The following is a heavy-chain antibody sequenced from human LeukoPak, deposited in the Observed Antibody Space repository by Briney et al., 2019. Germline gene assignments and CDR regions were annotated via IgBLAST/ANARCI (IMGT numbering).Heavy chain of an antibody. Sequence: SETLSLTCTVSGGSVSSGSYYWSWIRQPPGKGLEWIGYIYYSGSTNYNPSLKSRVTISVDTSKNQFSLKLSSVTAADTAVYCCAKQRRDGYNYFDYWGQGTLVTVSS. D-gene: IGHD5-24*01. CDR2: IYYSGST. CDR3: AKQRRDGYNYFDY. V-gene: IGHV4-61*01. J-gene: IGHJ4*02. CDR1: GGSVSSGSYY.